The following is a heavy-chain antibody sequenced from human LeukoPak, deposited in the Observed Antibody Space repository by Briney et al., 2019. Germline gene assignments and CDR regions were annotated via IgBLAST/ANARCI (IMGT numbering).Heavy chain of an antibody. CDR1: GFGFSTFK. V-gene: IGHV3-21*01. CDR3: ARADDSEEGFDY. CDR2: ISSSGTYI. J-gene: IGHJ4*02. D-gene: IGHD3-16*01. Sequence: NTGGSLRLSCAASGFGFSTFKMNWVRQTPGKGLEWVSSISSSGTYIYYADSMKGRFTISRDNTKNSLYLQMTTVRAEDSAIYYCARADDSEEGFDYWGQGTLVTVSS.